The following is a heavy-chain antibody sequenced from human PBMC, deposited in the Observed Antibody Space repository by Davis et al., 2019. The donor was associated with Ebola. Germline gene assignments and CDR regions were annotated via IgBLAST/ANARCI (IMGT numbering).Heavy chain of an antibody. CDR1: SGSISSGFHY. CDR2: FFYSGST. Sequence: PSETLSLTCTVSSGSISSGFHYWTWIRQSPGRGLEWIGHFFYSGSTTYNPSLRSRVTISLDTSKNHFSLDLTSVTAADTAVYYCARETPGLWYFDLWGRGTLVTVS. J-gene: IGHJ2*01. V-gene: IGHV4-61*03. D-gene: IGHD3-10*01. CDR3: ARETPGLWYFDL.